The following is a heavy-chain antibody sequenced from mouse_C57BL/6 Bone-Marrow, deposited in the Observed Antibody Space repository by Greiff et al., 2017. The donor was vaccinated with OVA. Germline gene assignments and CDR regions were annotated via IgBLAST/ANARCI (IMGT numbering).Heavy chain of an antibody. D-gene: IGHD2-4*01. CDR3: TGPMITPYYYAMDY. CDR1: GFTFSNYW. CDR2: IRLKSDNYAT. Sequence: EVKLVESGGGLVQPGGSMKLSCVASGFTFSNYWMNWVRQSPEKGLEWVAQIRLKSDNYATHYAESVKGRFTISRDDSKSSVYLQMNNLRAEDTGIYYCTGPMITPYYYAMDYWGQGTSVTVSS. J-gene: IGHJ4*01. V-gene: IGHV6-3*01.